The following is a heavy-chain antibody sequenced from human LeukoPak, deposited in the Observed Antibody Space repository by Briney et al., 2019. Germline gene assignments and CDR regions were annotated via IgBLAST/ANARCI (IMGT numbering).Heavy chain of an antibody. CDR3: AKVDYYDSSGYTSFDY. CDR2: ISGSGGST. CDR1: GFTFSSYA. J-gene: IGHJ4*02. V-gene: IGHV3-23*01. Sequence: PGGSLRLSCAASGFTFSSYAMSWVRQAPGKGLEWVSAISGSGGSTYYADSVKGRFTISRDNSKNTLYLQMNSLRAEDTAVYYCAKVDYYDSSGYTSFDYWGQGTLVTVSS. D-gene: IGHD3-22*01.